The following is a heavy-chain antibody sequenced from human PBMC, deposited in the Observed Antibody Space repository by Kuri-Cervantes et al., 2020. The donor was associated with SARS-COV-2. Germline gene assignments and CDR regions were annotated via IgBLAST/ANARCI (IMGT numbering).Heavy chain of an antibody. CDR1: GFSFSSHT. CDR2: ISSSSSYI. J-gene: IGHJ6*03. D-gene: IGHD2-2*01. V-gene: IGHV3-21*01. Sequence: GGSLRLSCAASGFSFSSHTMNWVRQAPGKGLEWVSSISSSSSYIYYADSVKGRFTISRDNAKNSLYLQMNSLRAEDTAVYYCASSSTSETTHYYMDVWGKGTTVTVSS. CDR3: ASSSTSETTHYYMDV.